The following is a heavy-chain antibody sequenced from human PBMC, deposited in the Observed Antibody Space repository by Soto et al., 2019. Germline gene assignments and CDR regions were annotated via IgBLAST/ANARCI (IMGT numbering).Heavy chain of an antibody. Sequence: QVQLVQSGAEVKKPGASVKVSCKASGYTFSNYALHWVRQAPGQRLEWMGWINAGNGNTKYSQKFRTRVTITKDTSASTAYMELSSLRSEDTAVYYCARSTRTRFGELFYWFDPWGQGTLVTVSS. D-gene: IGHD3-10*01. CDR3: ARSTRTRFGELFYWFDP. CDR2: INAGNGNT. V-gene: IGHV1-3*01. J-gene: IGHJ5*02. CDR1: GYTFSNYA.